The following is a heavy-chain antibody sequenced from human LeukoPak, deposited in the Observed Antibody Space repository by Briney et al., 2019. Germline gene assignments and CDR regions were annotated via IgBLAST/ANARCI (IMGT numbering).Heavy chain of an antibody. Sequence: SETLSLTCAVYGGSFSGYYWSWIRQPPGKGLEWIGEINHSGSTNCNPSLKSRVTISVDTSKNQFSLKLSSVTAADTAVYYCARGYCSSTSCYNYFDYWGQGTLVTVSS. CDR1: GGSFSGYY. CDR2: INHSGST. D-gene: IGHD2-2*02. J-gene: IGHJ4*02. CDR3: ARGYCSSTSCYNYFDY. V-gene: IGHV4-34*01.